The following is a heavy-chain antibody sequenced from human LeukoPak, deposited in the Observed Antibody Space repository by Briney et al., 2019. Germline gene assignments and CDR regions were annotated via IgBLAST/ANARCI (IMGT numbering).Heavy chain of an antibody. CDR2: IHYSGST. Sequence: AETLSLTCTVSGGSISSYYWSWIRQPPGKGLEWIGYIHYSGSTNYNPSLKSRVTISVDTSKNQFSLKLSSVTAADTAVYYCARHGGGYVTYYFDYWGQGTLVTVSS. D-gene: IGHD5-12*01. CDR1: GGSISSYY. J-gene: IGHJ4*02. V-gene: IGHV4-59*08. CDR3: ARHGGGYVTYYFDY.